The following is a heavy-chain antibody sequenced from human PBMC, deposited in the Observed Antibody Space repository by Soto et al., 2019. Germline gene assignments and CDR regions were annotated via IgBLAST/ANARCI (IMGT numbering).Heavy chain of an antibody. CDR1: GFNFDDYA. CDR2: ISWKSGSI. CDR3: AKGQGYSYDSFTMDV. V-gene: IGHV3-9*01. D-gene: IGHD5-18*01. Sequence: GGSLRLSCAASGFNFDDYAMHWARQAPGKGLEWVSGISWKSGSIGYADSVKGRFTISRDNAKNSLYLQMNTLRAEDTALYYCAKGQGYSYDSFTMDVWGQGTTVTVSS. J-gene: IGHJ6*02.